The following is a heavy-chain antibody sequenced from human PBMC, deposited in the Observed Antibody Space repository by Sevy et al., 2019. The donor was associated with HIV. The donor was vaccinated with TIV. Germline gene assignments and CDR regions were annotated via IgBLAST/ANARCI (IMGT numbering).Heavy chain of an antibody. D-gene: IGHD3-3*01. Sequence: GGSLRLSCETSGFIFTHYWMSWVRQIPGKGPEWVATIKQDQSEKYSVDSVKGRFAISRDSAKKSVSLQMNGLRAEDTALYFCAREVGGFNWRPYYFDSWGQGTLVTVSS. CDR2: IKQDQSEK. V-gene: IGHV3-7*01. CDR3: AREVGGFNWRPYYFDS. J-gene: IGHJ4*02. CDR1: GFIFTHYW.